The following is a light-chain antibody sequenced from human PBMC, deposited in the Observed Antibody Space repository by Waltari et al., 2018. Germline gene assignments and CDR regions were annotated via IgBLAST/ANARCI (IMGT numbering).Light chain of an antibody. CDR1: QDISVF. CDR3: QQYDDLPPFT. CDR2: DAS. Sequence: DIQMTQSPSSLSASLGDRVTITCQASQDISVFLNWYQQKPGEAPNLLIYDASILQAGVPSRVGGGGSGTDFTLTISSLQPEDVATYYCQQYDDLPPFTFGPGTKVDLK. J-gene: IGKJ3*01. V-gene: IGKV1-33*01.